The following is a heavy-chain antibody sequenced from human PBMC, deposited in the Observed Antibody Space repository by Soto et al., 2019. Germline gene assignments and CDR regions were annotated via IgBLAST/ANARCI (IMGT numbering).Heavy chain of an antibody. CDR1: GDSISNPHYH. Sequence: PSKTLSLTCTVSGDSISNPHYHWTCLRQTPGQGLEWIGYICYSGSTNYNPSLKSRVTISVDRSKNEFSLKLSSVTAADTAVYYCAREKYYYDSSGYYFWFDPWGQGTLVTVSS. CDR2: ICYSGST. CDR3: AREKYYYDSSGYYFWFDP. V-gene: IGHV4-61*01. D-gene: IGHD3-22*01. J-gene: IGHJ5*02.